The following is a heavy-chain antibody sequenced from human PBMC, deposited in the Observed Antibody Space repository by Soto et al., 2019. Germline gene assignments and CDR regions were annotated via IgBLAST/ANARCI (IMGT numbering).Heavy chain of an antibody. D-gene: IGHD5-18*01. CDR1: GGSISSYY. V-gene: IGHV4-59*01. Sequence: SETLSLTCTVSGGSISSYYWSWIRQPPGKGLEWIAYSYDSGSTSYSPSLQSRVNMSVDTSKNQFSLKLSSVTAADTAVYYCAGGGNTALAYYFYGMDIWGQGTTVTVSS. CDR3: AGGGNTALAYYFYGMDI. J-gene: IGHJ6*02. CDR2: SYDSGST.